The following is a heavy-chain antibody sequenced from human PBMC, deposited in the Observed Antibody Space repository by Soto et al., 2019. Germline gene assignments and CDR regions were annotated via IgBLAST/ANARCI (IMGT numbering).Heavy chain of an antibody. CDR2: IYYSGST. J-gene: IGHJ4*02. CDR3: ARQARYYDFWSGSSYFDY. D-gene: IGHD3-3*01. Sequence: PSETLSLTCTVSGGSISSYYWSWIRQPPGKGLEWIGYIYYSGSTNYNPSLKSRVTISVDTSKNQFSLKLSSVTAADTAVYYCARQARYYDFWSGSSYFDYWGQGTLVTVSS. CDR1: GGSISSYY. V-gene: IGHV4-59*08.